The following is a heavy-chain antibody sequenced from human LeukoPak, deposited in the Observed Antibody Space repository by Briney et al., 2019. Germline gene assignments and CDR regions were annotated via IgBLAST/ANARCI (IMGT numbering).Heavy chain of an antibody. Sequence: GESLKISCKGSGYSFTTFWIGWVRQVPGKGLEWMGIIYPGDSDTRYSPSFQGQVTVSVDKSISTAYLQWSSLKASGTAMYYCARHGSGYDYADYWGQGTLVTVSS. D-gene: IGHD5-12*01. J-gene: IGHJ4*02. V-gene: IGHV5-51*01. CDR1: GYSFTTFW. CDR2: IYPGDSDT. CDR3: ARHGSGYDYADY.